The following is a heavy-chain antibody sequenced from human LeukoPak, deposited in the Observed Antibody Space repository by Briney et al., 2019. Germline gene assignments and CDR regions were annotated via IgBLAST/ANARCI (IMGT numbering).Heavy chain of an antibody. CDR3: ARDTVTINFDY. CDR2: ISSSSSYI. CDR1: GFTFSSYS. Sequence: PGGSLRLSXAASGFTFSSYSMNWARQAPGKGLEWVSSISSSSSYIYYADSVKGRFTISRDNAKNSLYLQMNSLRAEDTAVYYCARDTVTINFDYWGQGTLVTVSS. V-gene: IGHV3-21*01. J-gene: IGHJ4*02. D-gene: IGHD4-17*01.